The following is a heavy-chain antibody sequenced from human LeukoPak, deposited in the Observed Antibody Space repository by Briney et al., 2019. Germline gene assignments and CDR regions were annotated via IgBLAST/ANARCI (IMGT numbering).Heavy chain of an antibody. D-gene: IGHD3-3*01. CDR3: ARGKLLFGVVTHFDY. CDR2: IIPIFGTA. CDR1: GGTFSSYA. J-gene: IGHJ4*02. V-gene: IGHV1-69*05. Sequence: SVKVSCKASGGTFSSYAISWVRQAPGQGLEWMGGIIPIFGTANYAQKFQGRVTITTDESTSAAYMELSSLRSEDTAVYYCARGKLLFGVVTHFDYWGQGTLVTVSS.